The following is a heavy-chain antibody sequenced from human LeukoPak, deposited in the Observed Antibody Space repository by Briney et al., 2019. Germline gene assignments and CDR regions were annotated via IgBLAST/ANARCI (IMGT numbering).Heavy chain of an antibody. V-gene: IGHV3-23*01. Sequence: GGSLRLSCAASGFTFSSYAMSWVRQAPGKGLQWVSSITSSGGSTYYADSVKDRFTISRDNSKNTLYLQMNSLRAEDTAVFYCAKDLRGAYWGQGTLVTVSS. CDR1: GFTFSSYA. D-gene: IGHD1-26*01. CDR3: AKDLRGAY. CDR2: ITSSGGST. J-gene: IGHJ4*02.